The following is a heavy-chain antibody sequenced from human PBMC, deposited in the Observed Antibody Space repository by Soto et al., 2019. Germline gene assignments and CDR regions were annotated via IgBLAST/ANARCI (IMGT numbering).Heavy chain of an antibody. CDR2: LSGSGTTT. CDR1: GFAFRDYA. CDR3: AKDLPGYCSGSTCTLYYGLDV. D-gene: IGHD2-15*01. J-gene: IGHJ6*02. Sequence: PGGSLRLSCVASGFAFRDYAMTWVRQAPGKGLEWVSTLSGSGTTTYYADSVKGRFTFSRDNSKDTLYLQMNSLRAEDTGIYYCAKDLPGYCSGSTCTLYYGLDVWGQGTTVTVSS. V-gene: IGHV3-23*01.